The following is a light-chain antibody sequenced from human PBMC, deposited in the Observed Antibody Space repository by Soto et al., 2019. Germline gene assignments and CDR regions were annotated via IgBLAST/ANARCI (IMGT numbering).Light chain of an antibody. Sequence: EIVLTQSPGTLSLSPGERATLSCRASQSVSSSYLTWYQQKPGQAPRLLIYGASGRATGIPDRFSGSGSGTAFTLTISRLEPEDFAVYYCQQYGYSLFTFGPGTKVDIQ. CDR2: GAS. J-gene: IGKJ3*01. V-gene: IGKV3-20*01. CDR3: QQYGYSLFT. CDR1: QSVSSSY.